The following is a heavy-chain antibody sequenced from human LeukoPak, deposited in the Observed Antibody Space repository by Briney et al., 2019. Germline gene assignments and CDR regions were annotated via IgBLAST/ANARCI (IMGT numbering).Heavy chain of an antibody. D-gene: IGHD3-10*01. Sequence: SETLSLTCTVSGYSISSGHHWGWIRQPPGKGLGWIGSIYHSGSTYYNPSLKSRVTISVDTSKNQFSLKLNSVTAADTAVYYCARDLAYYASGSYCGWFDPWGQGTLVTVSS. CDR1: GYSISSGHH. V-gene: IGHV4-38-2*02. CDR2: IYHSGST. J-gene: IGHJ5*02. CDR3: ARDLAYYASGSYCGWFDP.